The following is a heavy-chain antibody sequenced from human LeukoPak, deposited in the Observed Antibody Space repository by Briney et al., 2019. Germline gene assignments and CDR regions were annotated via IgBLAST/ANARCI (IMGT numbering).Heavy chain of an antibody. Sequence: SGTLSLTCAVYGGSFSCYYWSWIRQPPGKGLEWIGEINHSGSTNYNPSLKSRVTISVDTSKNQFSLKLSSVTAADTAVYYCARDPAAMRDYYYYYMDVWGKGTTVTVSS. CDR2: INHSGST. CDR1: GGSFSCYY. V-gene: IGHV4-34*01. D-gene: IGHD2-2*01. J-gene: IGHJ6*03. CDR3: ARDPAAMRDYYYYYMDV.